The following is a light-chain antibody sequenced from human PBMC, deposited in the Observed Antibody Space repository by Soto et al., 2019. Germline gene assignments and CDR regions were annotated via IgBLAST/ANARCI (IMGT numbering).Light chain of an antibody. V-gene: IGLV2-14*01. CDR2: DVS. CDR3: SSYTSSSTV. CDR1: SSDVGDYNY. J-gene: IGLJ2*01. Sequence: QSALTQPASVSGSPGQSSTISCTGTSSDVGDYNYVSWYQQYPGKAPKLMIYDVSNRPSGVSNRFSGSKSGNTASLTISGLQAEDEADYYCSSYTSSSTVFGGGTKLTVL.